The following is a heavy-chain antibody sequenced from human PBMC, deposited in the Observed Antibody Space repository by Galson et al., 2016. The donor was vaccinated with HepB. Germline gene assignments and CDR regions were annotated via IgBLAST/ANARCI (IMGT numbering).Heavy chain of an antibody. CDR1: GDSVTNSVYN. CDR3: AGGFHTSSLT. CDR2: VYYTGST. V-gene: IGHV4-39*01. Sequence: ETLSLTCTVSGDSVTNSVYNWGWIRQPPGKGLEWIGSVYYTGSTYYNPSLKSRVTISIDTSKNQSSLRLNSVTAADTAVYYCAGGFHTSSLTWGQGTLVTVSS. D-gene: IGHD2-2*01. J-gene: IGHJ4*02.